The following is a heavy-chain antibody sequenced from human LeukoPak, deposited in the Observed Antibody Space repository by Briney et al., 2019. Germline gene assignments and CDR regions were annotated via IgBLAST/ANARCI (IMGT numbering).Heavy chain of an antibody. J-gene: IGHJ4*02. CDR1: GFTFSDYN. CDR3: LKSTGRASDTDDF. D-gene: IGHD1-14*01. V-gene: IGHV3-64D*06. Sequence: PGGSLRLSCSASGFTFSDYNMHWVRQAPGKGLEYVSTITSSGGNASYADSVKGRFTTSRDNSKNTLYLRMSSLRGEDTAVYYCLKSTGRASDTDDFWGQGTLVTVSS. CDR2: ITSSGGNA.